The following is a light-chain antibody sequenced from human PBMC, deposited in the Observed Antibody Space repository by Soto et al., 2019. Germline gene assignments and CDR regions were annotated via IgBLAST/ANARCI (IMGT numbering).Light chain of an antibody. CDR2: DAS. CDR1: KSVSSY. CDR3: QQRSNWPPIT. J-gene: IGKJ5*01. Sequence: EIVLTQSPATLYLSPGERATLSCRASKSVSSYLAWYQQKPGQAPRLLIYDASNRATGIPARFSGSGSGTDFTLTISSLEPEHFAVYYCQQRSNWPPITFGQGTRLEI. V-gene: IGKV3-11*01.